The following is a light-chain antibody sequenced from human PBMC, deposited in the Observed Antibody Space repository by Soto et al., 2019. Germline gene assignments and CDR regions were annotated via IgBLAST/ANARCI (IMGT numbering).Light chain of an antibody. CDR3: ATWDSSLSAFYV. J-gene: IGLJ1*01. CDR2: ADN. Sequence: QSVLTQPPSVSAAPGQKVTISCTGSSSNIVSNSVSWYQQLPGTAPKLLIFADNERPSGIPDRFSGSKSGTSATLGITGLQTGDEADYYCATWDSSLSAFYVFGIGTKVTVL. CDR1: SSNIVSNS. V-gene: IGLV1-51*02.